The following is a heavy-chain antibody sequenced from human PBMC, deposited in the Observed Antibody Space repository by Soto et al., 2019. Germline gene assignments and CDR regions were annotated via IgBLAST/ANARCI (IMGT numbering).Heavy chain of an antibody. CDR1: GYTFRTYA. D-gene: IGHD1-1*01. V-gene: IGHV1-3*01. CDR2: INAGTRQT. Sequence: GAAVRVSCKASGYTFRTYAMHWVRQAPGQSREWMGWINAGTRQTRYSPRFQDRYTITRDTSAKTTYMDLTSLRSEDTAVYYCARGKGMEENYYYYGMDIWGQGTTVTVSS. CDR3: ARGKGMEENYYYYGMDI. J-gene: IGHJ6*02.